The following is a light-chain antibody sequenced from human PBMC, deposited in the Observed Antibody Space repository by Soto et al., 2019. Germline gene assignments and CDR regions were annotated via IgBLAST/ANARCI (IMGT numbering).Light chain of an antibody. V-gene: IGKV3-20*01. Sequence: EIVLTQSPGTLSLSPGERATLSCRASQSVDSSYLAWYQQKPGQAPRLLIYDASARATGIPDRFSGSGSGTDFTLTISRLEPEDFAVYSCQQYGSSPITFGQGTRLEIK. CDR3: QQYGSSPIT. J-gene: IGKJ5*01. CDR2: DAS. CDR1: QSVDSSY.